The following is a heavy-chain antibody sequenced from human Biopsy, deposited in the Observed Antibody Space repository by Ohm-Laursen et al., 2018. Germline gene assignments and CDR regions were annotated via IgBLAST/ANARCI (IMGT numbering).Heavy chain of an antibody. V-gene: IGHV1-2*02. CDR2: VNPNSGAT. J-gene: IGHJ3*02. D-gene: IGHD3-10*01. CDR1: GYTFTDYS. CDR3: ARDRMVTIITLVRADTFDI. Sequence: SVKVSCKAPGYTFTDYSLHWVRQAPGQGLEWMGWVNPNSGATNYAQKFQGRVTMTSDTSISTASIELRRLISDDTAVYFCARDRMVTIITLVRADTFDIWGQGTLVSVSS.